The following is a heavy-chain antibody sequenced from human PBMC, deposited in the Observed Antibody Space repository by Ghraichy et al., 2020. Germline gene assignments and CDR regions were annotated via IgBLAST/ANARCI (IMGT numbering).Heavy chain of an antibody. Sequence: SQTLSLTCTVPGGSISSSSYYWGWIRQPPGKGLEWIGSIYYSGSTYYNPSLKSRVTISVDTSKHQFSLRLSSVTAADTAVYDCARHCHDYGLDYWGQGTLVTVAS. CDR2: IYYSGST. J-gene: IGHJ4*02. V-gene: IGHV4-39*01. CDR3: ARHCHDYGLDY. D-gene: IGHD4-17*01. CDR1: GGSISSSSYY.